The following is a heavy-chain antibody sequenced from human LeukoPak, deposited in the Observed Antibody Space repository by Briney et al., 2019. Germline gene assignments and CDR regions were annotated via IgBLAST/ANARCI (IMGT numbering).Heavy chain of an antibody. Sequence: GASVKVSCKASGYTFTSYYMHWVRQAPGQGLEWMGIINTGGGGTSYAQKFQGRVTMTRDTSTSTLYMELSSLTSEDTAVYYCARDRLAASWYAFDYWGQGTLVTVSS. V-gene: IGHV1-46*01. CDR2: INTGGGGT. D-gene: IGHD6-13*01. J-gene: IGHJ4*02. CDR3: ARDRLAASWYAFDY. CDR1: GYTFTSYY.